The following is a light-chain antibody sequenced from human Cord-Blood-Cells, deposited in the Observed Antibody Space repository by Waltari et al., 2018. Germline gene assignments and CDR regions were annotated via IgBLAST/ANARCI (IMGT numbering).Light chain of an antibody. Sequence: DIVMIQSPDSMAGSLGEMATINCKSSQSVLYSSNNKNYLSWYQQKPGQPPKLLIYWASTRESGVPDRFSGSGSGTDFTLTISSLQAEDVAVYYCQQYYSTPPTFGQGTKVEIK. V-gene: IGKV4-1*01. J-gene: IGKJ1*01. CDR3: QQYYSTPPT. CDR2: WAS. CDR1: QSVLYSSNNKNY.